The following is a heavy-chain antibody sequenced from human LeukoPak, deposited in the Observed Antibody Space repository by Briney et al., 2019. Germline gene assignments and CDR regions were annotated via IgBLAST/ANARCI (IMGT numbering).Heavy chain of an antibody. V-gene: IGHV1-69*01. CDR3: ASDAEGYCSSTSCYHDAFDI. D-gene: IGHD2-2*01. CDR2: GTA. Sequence: GTANYAQKFQGRVTITADESTSTAYMELSSLRSEDTAVYYCASDAEGYCSSTSCYHDAFDIWGQGTMVTVSS. J-gene: IGHJ3*02.